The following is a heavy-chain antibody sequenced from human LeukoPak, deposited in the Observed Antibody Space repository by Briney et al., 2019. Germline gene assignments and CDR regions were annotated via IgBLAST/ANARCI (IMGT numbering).Heavy chain of an antibody. CDR2: ISYDEYNK. J-gene: IGHJ4*02. CDR1: GFTFIKYA. Sequence: GGSLRLSCAASGFTFIKYAIHWVRQAPGKGLEWVAVISYDEYNKYYADSVKGRFTISRDNSKNTLYLQMNSLRAEDTAVYYCARGTYYSDCWGQGTLVTVSS. V-gene: IGHV3-30-3*01. CDR3: ARGTYYSDC.